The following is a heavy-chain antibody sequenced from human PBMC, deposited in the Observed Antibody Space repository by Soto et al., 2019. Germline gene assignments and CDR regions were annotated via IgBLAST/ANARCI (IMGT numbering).Heavy chain of an antibody. V-gene: IGHV3-30*18. CDR3: AKVRGSGSFY. J-gene: IGHJ4*02. D-gene: IGHD3-10*01. CDR2: ISYDGSNK. Sequence: QVQLVESGGGVVQPGRSLRLSCAASGFTFSSYGVHWVRQAPGKGLEWVAVISYDGSNKYYADSVKGRFTISRDNSKNTLYLQMNSLIAEDTAVYYCAKVRGSGSFYWGQGTLVTVSS. CDR1: GFTFSSYG.